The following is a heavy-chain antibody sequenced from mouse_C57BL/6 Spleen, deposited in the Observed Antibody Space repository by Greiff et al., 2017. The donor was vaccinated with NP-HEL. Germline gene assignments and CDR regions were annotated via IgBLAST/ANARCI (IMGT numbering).Heavy chain of an antibody. CDR2: IYPGGGYT. CDR3: ARWDDGYYYFDY. Sequence: VQLKQSGAELVRPGTSVKMSCKASGYTFTNYWIGWAKQRPGHGLEWIGDIYPGGGYTNYNEKFKGKATLTADKSSSTAYMQFSSLTSEDSAIYYCARWDDGYYYFDYWGQGTTLTVSS. V-gene: IGHV1-63*01. CDR1: GYTFTNYW. D-gene: IGHD2-3*01. J-gene: IGHJ2*01.